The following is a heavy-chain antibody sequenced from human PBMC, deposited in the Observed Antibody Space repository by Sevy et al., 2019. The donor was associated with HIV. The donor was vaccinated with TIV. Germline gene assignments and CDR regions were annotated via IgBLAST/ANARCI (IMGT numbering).Heavy chain of an antibody. J-gene: IGHJ4*02. CDR1: GFTFSRYA. Sequence: GGSLRLSCAASGFTFSRYAMHWVRQAPGKGLEWVAVISYDGNNKYNADSVKGRFTISRDNSKNTLYLEMNSLRTEDTAVYYCGRGAEGGMATIFAYWGQGTLVTVSS. CDR2: ISYDGNNK. V-gene: IGHV3-30-3*01. D-gene: IGHD5-12*01. CDR3: GRGAEGGMATIFAY.